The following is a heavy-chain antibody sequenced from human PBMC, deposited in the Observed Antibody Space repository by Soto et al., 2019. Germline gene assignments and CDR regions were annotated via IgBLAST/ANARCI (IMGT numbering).Heavy chain of an antibody. CDR1: GYSFSTSS. Sequence: PGESLKISCKGSGYSFSTSSIGWVRQMPGKGLEWIGNIHSGDSNARYSPSFQGQVTISVDKPISTAYLQWSSLKASDTAMYYCARGYDFWSRALDYWGQGTRVTVSS. D-gene: IGHD3-3*01. V-gene: IGHV5-51*01. CDR3: ARGYDFWSRALDY. CDR2: IHSGDSNA. J-gene: IGHJ4*02.